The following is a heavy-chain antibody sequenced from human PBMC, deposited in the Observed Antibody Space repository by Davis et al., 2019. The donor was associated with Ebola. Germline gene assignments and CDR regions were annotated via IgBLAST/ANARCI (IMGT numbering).Heavy chain of an antibody. V-gene: IGHV1-18*01. CDR3: ARDRGAGSGWYTGYY. CDR2: ISAYNGNT. D-gene: IGHD6-19*01. J-gene: IGHJ4*02. CDR1: GYTFTSYG. Sequence: ASVKVSCKASGYTFTSYGISWVRQAPGQGLEWMGWISAYNGNTNYAQKLQGRVTMTTDTSTSTAYMGLRSLRSDDTAVYYCARDRGAGSGWYTGYYWGQGTLVTGSS.